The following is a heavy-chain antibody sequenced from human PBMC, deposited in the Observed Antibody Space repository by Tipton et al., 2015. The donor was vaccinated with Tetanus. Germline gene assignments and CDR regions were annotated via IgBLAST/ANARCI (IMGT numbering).Heavy chain of an antibody. J-gene: IGHJ4*02. CDR3: ASAAGFLGLAHDF. V-gene: IGHV4-61*08. CDR2: IYYSGSA. D-gene: IGHD2-15*01. CDR1: GGSLRSGDHY. Sequence: TLSLTCTVSGGSLRSGDHYWSWIRQPPGKELEGVAHIYYSGSATYNPSAASRATGSIDMSKNQFSLRLTSAAAADTAVYYWASAAGFLGLAHDFWGRGTLVSVSS.